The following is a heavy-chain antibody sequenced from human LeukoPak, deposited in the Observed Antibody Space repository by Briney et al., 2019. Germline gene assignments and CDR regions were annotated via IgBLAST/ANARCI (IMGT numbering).Heavy chain of an antibody. CDR1: GSTVSSNY. CDR3: ARVAVETDAFDI. D-gene: IGHD5-24*01. CDR2: IYSGGST. V-gene: IGHV3-66*02. J-gene: IGHJ3*02. Sequence: GGSLRLSCAASGSTVSSNYMSWVRQAPGKGLEWVSVIYSGGSTYYADSVKGRFTISRDNSKNTLYLQMNSLRAEDTAVYYCARVAVETDAFDIWGQGTMVTVSS.